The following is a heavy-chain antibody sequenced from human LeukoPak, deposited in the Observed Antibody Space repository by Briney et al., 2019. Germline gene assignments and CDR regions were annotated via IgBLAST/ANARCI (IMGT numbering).Heavy chain of an antibody. CDR1: GFTFSSFA. CDR2: ISGTGANT. CDR3: ARGDGPFDY. V-gene: IGHV3-23*01. Sequence: GGSLRLSCAASGFTFSSFAMTWVRQALGKGLEWVSGISGTGANTYYADSVKGRFTISRDNSKNTLYLQMNSLRAEDTAVYYCARGDGPFDYWGQGTLVTVSS. D-gene: IGHD2-8*01. J-gene: IGHJ4*02.